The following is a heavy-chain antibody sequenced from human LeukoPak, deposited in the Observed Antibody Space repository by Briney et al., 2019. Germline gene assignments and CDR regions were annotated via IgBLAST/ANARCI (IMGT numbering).Heavy chain of an antibody. CDR2: IYYSGST. V-gene: IGHV4-31*03. CDR1: GGSISSGGYY. CDR3: AREKPYCTNGVCYPYYFDY. Sequence: SETLSLTCTVSGGSISSGGYYWSWIRQHPGKGLEWIGYIYYSGSTYCNPSLKSRVTISVDTSKNQFSLKLSSVTAADTAVYYCAREKPYCTNGVCYPYYFDYWGQGTLVTVSS. J-gene: IGHJ4*02. D-gene: IGHD2-8*01.